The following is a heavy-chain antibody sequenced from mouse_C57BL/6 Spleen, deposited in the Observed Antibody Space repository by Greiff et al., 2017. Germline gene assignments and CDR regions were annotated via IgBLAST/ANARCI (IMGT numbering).Heavy chain of an antibody. CDR2: INPSSGYT. CDR3: ASHYDYPYYAMDY. V-gene: IGHV1-4*01. Sequence: QVQLKESGAELARPGASVKMSCKASGYTFTSYTMHWVKQRPGQGLEWIGYINPSSGYTKYNQKFKDKATLTADKSSSTAYMQLSSLTSEDSAVYYCASHYDYPYYAMDYWGQGTSVTVSS. J-gene: IGHJ4*01. D-gene: IGHD2-4*01. CDR1: GYTFTSYT.